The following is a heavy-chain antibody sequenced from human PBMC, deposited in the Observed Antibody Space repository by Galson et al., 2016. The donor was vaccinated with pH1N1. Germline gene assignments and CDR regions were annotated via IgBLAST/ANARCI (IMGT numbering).Heavy chain of an antibody. CDR3: ARIHRKDLDKLDS. CDR1: GDPMISHY. CDR2: VYNDGAT. Sequence: ETLSLTCTVSGDPMISHYWSWIRRPPGKGLEYIGFVYNDGATNYSPSLKSRASISIDTSRTQFFLKLTSLAAADTAVYYCARIHRKDLDKLDSWGQGTPVTVSS. V-gene: IGHV4-59*11. J-gene: IGHJ4*02. D-gene: IGHD1-7*01.